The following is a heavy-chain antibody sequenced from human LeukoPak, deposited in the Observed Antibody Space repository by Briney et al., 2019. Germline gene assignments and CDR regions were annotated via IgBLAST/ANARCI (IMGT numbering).Heavy chain of an antibody. CDR2: IYYSGST. J-gene: IGHJ4*02. CDR1: GGSISSYY. CDR3: ARRSSSWYFDY. V-gene: IGHV4-59*01. D-gene: IGHD6-13*01. Sequence: SETLSLTCTVSGGSISSYYWSWIRQPPGKGLEWIGYIYYSGSTNYNPSLKSRVTISVDTSKNQFSLKLSSVTAADTAVYYCARRSSSWYFDYWGQGTLVTVSS.